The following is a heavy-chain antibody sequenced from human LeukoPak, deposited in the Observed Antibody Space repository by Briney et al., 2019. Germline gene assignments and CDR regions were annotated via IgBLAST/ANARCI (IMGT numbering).Heavy chain of an antibody. CDR1: GGSISSYY. J-gene: IGHJ4*02. CDR3: ATYDLRGFCYY. Sequence: SETLSLTCTVSGGSISSYYWSWIRQPPGKGLEWIGYIYYSGSTNYNPSLKSRVTISVDTSKNQFSLKLSSVTAADTAVYYCATYDLRGFCYYWGQGTLVTVSS. CDR2: IYYSGST. D-gene: IGHD3-22*01. V-gene: IGHV4-59*01.